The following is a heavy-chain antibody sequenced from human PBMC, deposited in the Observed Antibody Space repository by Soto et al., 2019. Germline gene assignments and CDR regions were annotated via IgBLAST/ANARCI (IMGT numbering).Heavy chain of an antibody. CDR2: IYHSGST. CDR3: ARDSGIAVAGTASFSLDY. V-gene: IGHV4-4*02. J-gene: IGHJ4*02. D-gene: IGHD6-19*01. Sequence: QVQLQESGPGLVKPSGTLSLTCAVSGGSISSSNWWSWVRQPPGKGLEWIGEIYHSGSTNYNPSLKSRVTISVDKSKNQFSLKLSSVTAADTAVDYCARDSGIAVAGTASFSLDYLGQGTLVTVSS. CDR1: GGSISSSNW.